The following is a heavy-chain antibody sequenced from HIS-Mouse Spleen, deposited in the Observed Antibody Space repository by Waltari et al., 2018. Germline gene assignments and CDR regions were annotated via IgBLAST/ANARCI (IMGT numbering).Heavy chain of an antibody. CDR1: GGSISSSSYY. CDR3: AREIPYSSSWYDWYFDL. D-gene: IGHD6-13*01. V-gene: IGHV4-39*07. J-gene: IGHJ2*01. CDR2: INYSGST. Sequence: QLQLQESGPGLVKPSETLSLTCTVSGGSISSSSYYWGWIRQPPGKGLEWIGSINYSGSTYYNPSRKSLVTIAVDTSKNQFSLKLSSVTAADTAVYYCAREIPYSSSWYDWYFDLWGRGTLVTVSS.